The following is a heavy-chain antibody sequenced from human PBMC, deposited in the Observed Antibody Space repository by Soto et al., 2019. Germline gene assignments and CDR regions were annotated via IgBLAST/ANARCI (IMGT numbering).Heavy chain of an antibody. Sequence: SETLSLTCTVSGGSCSNQYWSWLRQPPGKGLEWIGYIYYSGYTNCSPSLKSRVTMSVDTSKNQFSLNLRSVTAADSAVYYCAAARSSTRRGGPFGFNPWGQGALVTVSS. CDR1: GGSCSNQY. CDR3: AAARSSTRRGGPFGFNP. D-gene: IGHD2-2*01. V-gene: IGHV4-59*11. J-gene: IGHJ5*02. CDR2: IYYSGYT.